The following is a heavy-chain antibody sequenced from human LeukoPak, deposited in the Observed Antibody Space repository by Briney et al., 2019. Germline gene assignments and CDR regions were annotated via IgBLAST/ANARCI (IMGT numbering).Heavy chain of an antibody. CDR2: ISWNSGSI. D-gene: IGHD6-13*01. J-gene: IGHJ4*02. CDR1: GFTFDDYA. Sequence: GGSLRLSCAASGFTFDDYAMHWVRQAPGKGLEWVSGISWNSGSIGYADSVKGRFTISRDNAKNSLYLQMNSLRAEDTALYYCAKDRAYSSSHFDYWGQGTLVTVSS. CDR3: AKDRAYSSSHFDY. V-gene: IGHV3-9*01.